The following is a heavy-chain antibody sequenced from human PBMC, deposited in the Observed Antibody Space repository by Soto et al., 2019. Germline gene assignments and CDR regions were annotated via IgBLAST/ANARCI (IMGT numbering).Heavy chain of an antibody. J-gene: IGHJ6*03. CDR1: GGTFSSYT. CDR2: IIPILGIA. V-gene: IGHV1-69*02. Sequence: GASVKVSCKASGGTFSSYTISWVRQAPGQGLEWMGRIIPILGIANYAQKFQGRVTITADKSTSTAYMELSSLRSEDTAVYYCARAPADGYYYYYYMDVWGKGTTVTVSS. CDR3: ARAPADGYYYYYYMDV.